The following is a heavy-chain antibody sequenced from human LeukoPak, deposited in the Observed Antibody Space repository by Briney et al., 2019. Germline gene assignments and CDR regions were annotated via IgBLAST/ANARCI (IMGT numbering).Heavy chain of an antibody. D-gene: IGHD6-19*01. CDR1: GYTFTSYG. CDR2: ISAYSGNT. CDR3: ARVLIAVADPPFDY. J-gene: IGHJ4*02. V-gene: IGHV1-18*01. Sequence: ASVKLSCKASGYTFTSYGISWVRQAPGQGLEWMGWISAYSGNTNYAQKLQGRVTMTTDTSTSKAYMELRSLRSDDTAVYYCARVLIAVADPPFDYWGQGTLVTVSS.